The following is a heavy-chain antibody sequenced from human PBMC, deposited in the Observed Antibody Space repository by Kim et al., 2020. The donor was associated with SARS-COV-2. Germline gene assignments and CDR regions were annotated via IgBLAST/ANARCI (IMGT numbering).Heavy chain of an antibody. CDR1: GFTFSGSA. D-gene: IGHD6-19*01. Sequence: GGSLRLSCAASGFTFSGSAMHWVRQASGKGLEWVGRIRSKAKSYATAYAASGKGRFTIARDDSKNTAYLQMNSLKTEDTAVYYCTRPNVAVAVPGYYFDYWGQGTLVTVSS. J-gene: IGHJ4*02. CDR2: IRSKAKSYAT. CDR3: TRPNVAVAVPGYYFDY. V-gene: IGHV3-73*01.